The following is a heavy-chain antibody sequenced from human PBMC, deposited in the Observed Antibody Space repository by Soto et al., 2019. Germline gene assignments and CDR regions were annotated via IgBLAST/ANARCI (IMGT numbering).Heavy chain of an antibody. J-gene: IGHJ6*02. V-gene: IGHV3-30*18. Sequence: GGSLRLSCAASGFTFSSYGMHWVRQAPGKGLEWVAVISYDGSNKYYADSVKGRFTISRDNSKNTLYLQMNSLRAEDTAVYYCAKSAPRYYYGMDVWGQGTTVTVSS. CDR2: ISYDGSNK. CDR3: AKSAPRYYYGMDV. CDR1: GFTFSSYG.